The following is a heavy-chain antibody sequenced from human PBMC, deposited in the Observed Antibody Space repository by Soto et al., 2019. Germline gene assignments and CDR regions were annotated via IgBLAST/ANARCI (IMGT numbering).Heavy chain of an antibody. CDR2: IYYSGST. CDR3: ARYDGRY. Sequence: TSETLSLTCTVSGGSISSYYWSWIRQPPGKGLEWIGYIYYSGSTNYNPSLKSRVTISVDTSKNQFSLKLSSVTAADTAVYYCARYDGRYWGQGTLVTVSS. J-gene: IGHJ4*02. CDR1: GGSISSYY. D-gene: IGHD3-16*01. V-gene: IGHV4-59*01.